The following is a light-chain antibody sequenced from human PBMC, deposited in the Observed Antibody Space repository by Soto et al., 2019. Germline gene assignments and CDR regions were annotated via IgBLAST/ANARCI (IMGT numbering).Light chain of an antibody. CDR2: EVT. Sequence: QSALTQPASVSGSPGQSITISCTGTSSDVGGYNYVSWYQQYPGKAPKLMIHEVTNRPSGVSNRFSGSKSGNTASLTISGLQAEDEADYYCTSFTVSSTWVFGGGTKLTVL. J-gene: IGLJ3*02. CDR1: SSDVGGYNY. CDR3: TSFTVSSTWV. V-gene: IGLV2-14*01.